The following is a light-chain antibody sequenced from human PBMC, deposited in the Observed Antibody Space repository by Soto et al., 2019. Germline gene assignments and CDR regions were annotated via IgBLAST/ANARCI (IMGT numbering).Light chain of an antibody. Sequence: DIQMTQSPSSLSASVGDRVTITCRASQGISNYLAWYQQKPGKVPKLLIYAASTLQSGVQSRFSGSGTRTEFNLTISSLQPEDVATYYCKKYNTATRTFGQGTKVEIK. CDR1: QGISNY. CDR2: AAS. CDR3: KKYNTATRT. V-gene: IGKV1-27*01. J-gene: IGKJ1*01.